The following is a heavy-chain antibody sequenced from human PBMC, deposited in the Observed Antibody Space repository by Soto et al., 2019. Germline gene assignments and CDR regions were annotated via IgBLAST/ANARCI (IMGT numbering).Heavy chain of an antibody. CDR3: ASYPRGKACSSSRCAPGYYYYGMDV. CDR1: GYTFTSYG. Sequence: ASVKVSCKASGYTFTSYGISWVRQAPGQGLEWMGWISAYNGNTNYAQKLQGRVTMTTDTSTSTAYMELRSLRSDDTAVYYCASYPRGKACSSSRCAPGYYYYGMDVWGQGTTVTVSS. D-gene: IGHD2-2*01. J-gene: IGHJ6*02. V-gene: IGHV1-18*04. CDR2: ISAYNGNT.